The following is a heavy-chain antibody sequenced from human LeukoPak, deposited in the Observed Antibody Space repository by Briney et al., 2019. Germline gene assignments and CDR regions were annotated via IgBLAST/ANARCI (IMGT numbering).Heavy chain of an antibody. D-gene: IGHD1-26*01. J-gene: IGHJ4*02. Sequence: GGSLRLSCAASGFTVSSNYMSWVRQAPGKGLEWVSIIYSGGSTFYADSVKGRFTISRDNSKNTLYLQMNSLRAEDTAVYYCARDFVGAKVSHFDYWGQGTLVTVSS. CDR1: GFTVSSNY. CDR3: ARDFVGAKVSHFDY. CDR2: IYSGGST. V-gene: IGHV3-53*01.